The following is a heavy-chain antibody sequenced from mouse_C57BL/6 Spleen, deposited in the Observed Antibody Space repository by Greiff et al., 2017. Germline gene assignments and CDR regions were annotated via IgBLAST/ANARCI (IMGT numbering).Heavy chain of an antibody. V-gene: IGHV1-42*01. CDR2: INPSTGGT. CDR1: GYSFTGYY. Sequence: EVQLQQSGPELVKPGASVKISCKASGYSFTGYYMNWVKQSPEKSLEWIGEINPSTGGTTYNQKFKAKATLTVDKSSSTAYMQLKSLTSEDSAGXYCARRSDDGYHYWGQGTTLTVSS. CDR3: ARRSDDGYHY. J-gene: IGHJ2*01. D-gene: IGHD2-3*01.